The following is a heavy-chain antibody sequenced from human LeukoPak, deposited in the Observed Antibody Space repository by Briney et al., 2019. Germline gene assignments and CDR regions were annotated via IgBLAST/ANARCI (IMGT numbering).Heavy chain of an antibody. V-gene: IGHV6-1*01. CDR3: ARVSCSGGSCYSDFDY. CDR1: GDSVSSNSAA. J-gene: IGHJ4*02. D-gene: IGHD2-15*01. Sequence: SQTLSLTCAISGDSVSSNSAAWNWIRQSPSRGLEWLGRTYYRSKWYNDYAVSVKSRITINPDTSKKQFSLQLNFVTPEDTAVYYCARVSCSGGSCYSDFDYWGQGTLVTVSS. CDR2: TYYRSKWYN.